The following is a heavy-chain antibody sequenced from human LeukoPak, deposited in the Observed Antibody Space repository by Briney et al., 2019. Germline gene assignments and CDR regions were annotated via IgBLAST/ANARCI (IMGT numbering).Heavy chain of an antibody. CDR1: GFTFSNYG. CDR3: AKDLRADFIYGSGSLDY. J-gene: IGHJ4*02. D-gene: IGHD3-10*01. V-gene: IGHV3-30*02. Sequence: GGSLRLSCAASGFTFSNYGMHWVRQAPGKGLEWVAFIRYDGSNKYYTESVKGRTTISRDNSKNTLYLQMNSLRPEDTAMHYCAKDLRADFIYGSGSLDYWGQGTLVTISS. CDR2: IRYDGSNK.